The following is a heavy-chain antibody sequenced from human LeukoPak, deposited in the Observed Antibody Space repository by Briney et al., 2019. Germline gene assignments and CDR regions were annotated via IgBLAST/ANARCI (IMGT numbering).Heavy chain of an antibody. CDR3: ARGGEYFDSSGYLHL. Sequence: TSETLSPTCTVSGGSMSSYYWSWIRQPPGKGLEWIGYVYYSGSTSYNPSLKSRVTISVDTSKNQFSLKLSSVTAADTAVYYCARGGEYFDSSGYLHLWGQGTLVTVSA. D-gene: IGHD3-22*01. CDR2: VYYSGST. J-gene: IGHJ5*02. CDR1: GGSMSSYY. V-gene: IGHV4-59*01.